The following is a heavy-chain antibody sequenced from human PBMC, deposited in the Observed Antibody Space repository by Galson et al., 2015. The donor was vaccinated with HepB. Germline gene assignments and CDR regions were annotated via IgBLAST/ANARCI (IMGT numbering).Heavy chain of an antibody. J-gene: IGHJ6*02. Sequence: SLRLSCEASGFTFSSYGMHWVRQAPGKGLEWVAVIWYDGSNKYYADSVKGRFTISRDNSKNTLYLQMNSLRAEDTAVYYCAREKDDYGCNSGVLDVWGQGTTVTVSS. CDR2: IWYDGSNK. V-gene: IGHV3-33*08. D-gene: IGHD4-23*01. CDR1: GFTFSSYG. CDR3: AREKDDYGCNSGVLDV.